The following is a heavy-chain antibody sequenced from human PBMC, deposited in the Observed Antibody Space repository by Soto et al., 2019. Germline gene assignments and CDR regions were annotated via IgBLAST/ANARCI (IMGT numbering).Heavy chain of an antibody. V-gene: IGHV1-18*01. CDR2: ISAYNGNT. D-gene: IGHD1-26*01. Sequence: QVKLVQSGAEVKKPGASVKVSCKASGYTFTSYGISWVRQAPGQGLEWMGWISAYNGNTNYAQKLQGRVTMTTGTATNTAYKELRSLRADDTAVYYCARSGVWEQRDYWCQGTLVTDSS. CDR3: ARSGVWEQRDY. CDR1: GYTFTSYG. J-gene: IGHJ4*02.